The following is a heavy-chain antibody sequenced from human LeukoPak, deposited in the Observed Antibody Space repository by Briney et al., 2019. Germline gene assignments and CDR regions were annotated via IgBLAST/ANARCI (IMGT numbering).Heavy chain of an antibody. CDR3: AKDWGCSFDY. J-gene: IGHJ4*02. CDR1: GSPXXXYA. D-gene: IGHD3-16*01. V-gene: IGHV3-23*01. Sequence: SGXASGSPXXXYAVSGVGRAQGKGLEGFSAISGSGPTTYSPPSMKGRFTISTHNSTNTLYLQMNSLRPADTAVSYCAKDWGCSFDYWGQGTLVTVSS. CDR2: ISGSGPTT.